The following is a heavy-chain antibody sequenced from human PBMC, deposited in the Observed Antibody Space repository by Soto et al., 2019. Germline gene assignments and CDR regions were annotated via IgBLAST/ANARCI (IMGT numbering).Heavy chain of an antibody. D-gene: IGHD2-2*01. CDR1: GYTFTDYG. CDR3: ARGPESRSTAYFDY. CDR2: ISAYTGNT. V-gene: IGHV1-18*01. Sequence: GASVKVSCKASGYTFTDYGITWVRQAPGQGLEWMGWISAYTGNTNYAQKVQGRATMSTDTSTSTAYLELRSLGSDDTAVYYCARGPESRSTAYFDYWGQGTLVTVSS. J-gene: IGHJ4*02.